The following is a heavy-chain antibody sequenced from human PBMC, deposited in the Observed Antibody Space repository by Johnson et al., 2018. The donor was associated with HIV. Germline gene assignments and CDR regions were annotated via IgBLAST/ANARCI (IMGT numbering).Heavy chain of an antibody. CDR2: LFSGGTI. CDR3: ARACRDGYTCDAFDI. V-gene: IGHV3-66*01. Sequence: VQLVESGGGLVQPGGSLRLSCAASRFTVSSYYMSWVRQAPGKGLEWVSVLFSGGTIYFADSVKGRFTISRDNSKNTLYLQMNSLRAEDTAVYYCARACRDGYTCDAFDIWGQGTMVTVSS. D-gene: IGHD5-24*01. CDR1: RFTVSSYY. J-gene: IGHJ3*02.